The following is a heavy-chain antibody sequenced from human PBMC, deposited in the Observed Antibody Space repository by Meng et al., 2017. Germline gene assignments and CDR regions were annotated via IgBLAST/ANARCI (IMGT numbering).Heavy chain of an antibody. Sequence: GESLKISFAASGFTFSSYGMHWVRQAPGKGLEWVAVIWYDGSNKYYADSVKGRFTISRDNSKNTLYLQMNSLRAEDTAVYYCAREGANLHSSSWYLGWFDPWGQGTLVTVSS. J-gene: IGHJ5*02. CDR3: AREGANLHSSSWYLGWFDP. V-gene: IGHV3-33*01. CDR1: GFTFSSYG. D-gene: IGHD6-13*01. CDR2: IWYDGSNK.